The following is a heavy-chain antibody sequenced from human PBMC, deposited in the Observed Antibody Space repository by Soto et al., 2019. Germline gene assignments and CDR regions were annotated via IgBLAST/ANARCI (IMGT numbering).Heavy chain of an antibody. CDR3: ARVKGYDFWSADSGMDV. CDR1: VGSFRGYY. CDR2: INHSGST. D-gene: IGHD3-3*01. V-gene: IGHV4-34*01. Sequence: SETLSLTCAVYVGSFRGYYWSWVGQPPVKGLEWIGEINHSGSTNYNPSLKSRVTISVDTSKNQFSLKLSSVTAADTAVYYCARVKGYDFWSADSGMDVWGQGTTVT. J-gene: IGHJ6*02.